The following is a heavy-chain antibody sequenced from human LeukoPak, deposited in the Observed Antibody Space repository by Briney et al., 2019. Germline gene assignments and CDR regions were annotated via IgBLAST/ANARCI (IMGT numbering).Heavy chain of an antibody. D-gene: IGHD3-22*01. CDR1: GYTFTGYY. CDR3: ARDGGKYYDSSGYPLEY. Sequence: GASVKVSCKASGYTFTGYYMHWVRQAPGQGLEWMGIINPSGGSTSYAQKFQGRVTMTRDTSTSTVYMELSSLRSEDTAVYYCARDGGKYYDSSGYPLEYWGQGTLVTVSS. V-gene: IGHV1-46*01. J-gene: IGHJ4*02. CDR2: INPSGGST.